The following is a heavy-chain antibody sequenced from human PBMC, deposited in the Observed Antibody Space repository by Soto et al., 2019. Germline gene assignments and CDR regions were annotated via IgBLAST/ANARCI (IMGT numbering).Heavy chain of an antibody. J-gene: IGHJ6*02. CDR3: ARDYGSGWGMDV. Sequence: QVQLQESGPGLVKPSETLSLTCTVSGGSISRYYWSWIRQPPGKGLEWIGYIYHSGSTNYNPYLKSRVTMSVDTSKNQFSLRLSSVTAADTAVYYCARDYGSGWGMDVWGQGTTVTVSS. D-gene: IGHD3-10*01. CDR1: GGSISRYY. CDR2: IYHSGST. V-gene: IGHV4-59*01.